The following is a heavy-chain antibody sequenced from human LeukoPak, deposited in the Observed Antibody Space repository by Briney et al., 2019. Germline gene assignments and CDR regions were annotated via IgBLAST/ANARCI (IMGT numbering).Heavy chain of an antibody. CDR3: ARVVVRGVMSY. CDR1: GGSISSGDYY. V-gene: IGHV4-30-4*08. J-gene: IGHJ4*02. Sequence: PSQTLSLTCTVSGGSISSGDYYWSWIRQPPGKGLEWIGYIYYSGSTYYNPSLKSRVTISVDTSKNQFPLKLSSVTAADTAVYYCARVVVRGVMSYWGQGTLVTVSS. D-gene: IGHD3-10*01. CDR2: IYYSGST.